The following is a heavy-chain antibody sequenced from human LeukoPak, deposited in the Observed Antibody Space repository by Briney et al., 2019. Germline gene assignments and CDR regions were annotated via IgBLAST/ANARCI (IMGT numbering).Heavy chain of an antibody. CDR2: IDPSDSYT. V-gene: IGHV5-10-1*01. CDR1: GYSFTSYW. J-gene: IGHJ3*02. CDR3: ARVDCSSTSCYDDAFDI. D-gene: IGHD2-2*01. Sequence: GESLKIPCKGSGYSFTSYWISWVRQMPGKGLEWMGRIDPSDSYTNYSPSFQGHVTISADKSISTAYLQWSSLKASDTAMYYCARVDCSSTSCYDDAFDIWGQGTMVTVSS.